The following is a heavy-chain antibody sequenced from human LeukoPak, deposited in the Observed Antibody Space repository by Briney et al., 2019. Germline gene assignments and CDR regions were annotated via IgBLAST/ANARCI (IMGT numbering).Heavy chain of an antibody. CDR2: IRYDGSNK. CDR1: GFTFSSYR. Sequence: GGSLRLSCAASGFTFSSYRMHWVRQAPGKGLEWVAFIRYDGSNKYYADSVKGRFTISRDNSKNTLYLQMNSLRAEDTAVYYCAMRLREYSSRLHYFDYWGQGTLVTVSS. D-gene: IGHD6-13*01. CDR3: AMRLREYSSRLHYFDY. V-gene: IGHV3-30*02. J-gene: IGHJ4*02.